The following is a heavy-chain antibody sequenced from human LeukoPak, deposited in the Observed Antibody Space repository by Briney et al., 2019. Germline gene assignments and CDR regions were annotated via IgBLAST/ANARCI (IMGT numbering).Heavy chain of an antibody. D-gene: IGHD3-10*01. J-gene: IGHJ6*04. CDR1: GFTFSGSA. V-gene: IGHV3-73*01. CDR3: ARSYGSGSYYNPGDV. CDR2: IRSEANSYAT. Sequence: GGSLRLSCAASGFTFSGSAMHWVRQASGKGLEWVGRIRSEANSYATAYAASVKGRFTISRDDSKNTAYLQMNSLKTEDTAVYYCARSYGSGSYYNPGDVWGKGTTVTVSS.